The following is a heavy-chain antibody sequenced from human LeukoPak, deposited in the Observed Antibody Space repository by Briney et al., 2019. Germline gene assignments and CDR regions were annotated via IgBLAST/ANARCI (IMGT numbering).Heavy chain of an antibody. J-gene: IGHJ4*02. Sequence: ASVKVSCKASGGTFSSYAISWVRQAPGQGLEWMGRIIPILGIANYAQKFQGRVTITADKSTSTAYMELSSLRSEDTAVYYCARDDKAYHYGSGCDYWGQGTLVTVSS. CDR2: IIPILGIA. CDR1: GGTFSSYA. CDR3: ARDDKAYHYGSGCDY. D-gene: IGHD3-10*01. V-gene: IGHV1-69*04.